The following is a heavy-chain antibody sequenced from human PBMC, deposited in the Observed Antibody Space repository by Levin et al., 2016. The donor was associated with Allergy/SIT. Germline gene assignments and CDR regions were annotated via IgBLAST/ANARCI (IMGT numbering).Heavy chain of an antibody. Sequence: GESLKISCKGSGYSFTSYWISWVRQMPGKGLEWMGRIDPSDSYTNYSPSFQGHVTISADKSISTAYLQWSSLKASDTAMYYCARHKYGGNPSSELEHWGQGTLVTVSS. V-gene: IGHV5-10-1*01. D-gene: IGHD4-23*01. J-gene: IGHJ4*02. CDR1: GYSFTSYW. CDR3: ARHKYGGNPSSELEH. CDR2: IDPSDSYT.